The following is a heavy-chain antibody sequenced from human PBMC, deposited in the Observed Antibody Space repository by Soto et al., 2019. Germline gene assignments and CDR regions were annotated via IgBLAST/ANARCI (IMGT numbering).Heavy chain of an antibody. D-gene: IGHD2-8*01. CDR3: ARMGPLYATTYWFSDL. CDR2: VYSSGGT. Sequence: WSWIRQPPGKGLEWIGYVYSSGGTNYNPSLKSRVILSVDTSKNQFSLKMNYVTAADTAVYYCARMGPLYATTYWFSDLWGRGTLLTVSS. V-gene: IGHV4-59*01. J-gene: IGHJ2*01.